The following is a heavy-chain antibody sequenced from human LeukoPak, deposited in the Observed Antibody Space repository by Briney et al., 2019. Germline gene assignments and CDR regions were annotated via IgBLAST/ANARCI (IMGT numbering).Heavy chain of an antibody. V-gene: IGHV3-30-3*01. CDR1: GFTFSSYA. D-gene: IGHD3-3*01. J-gene: IGHJ3*02. CDR3: ASPGVTISNAFDI. Sequence: GGSLRFSCAASGFTFSSYAMHWVRQAPGKGLEWVAVISYDGSNKYYADSVKGRFTISRDNSKNTLYLQMNSLRAEDTAVYYCASPGVTISNAFDIWGQGTMVTVSS. CDR2: ISYDGSNK.